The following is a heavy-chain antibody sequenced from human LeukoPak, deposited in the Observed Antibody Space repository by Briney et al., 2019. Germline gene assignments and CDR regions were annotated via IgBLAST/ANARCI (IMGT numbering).Heavy chain of an antibody. CDR2: INHSGST. V-gene: IGHV4-34*01. Sequence: SETLSLTCAVYGGSFSGDYWSWIRQPPGKGLEWIGEINHSGSTNYNPSLKSRVTISVDTSKNQFSLKLSSVTAADTAVYYCARGGYAVDYWGQGTLVTVSS. CDR3: ARGGYAVDY. J-gene: IGHJ4*02. D-gene: IGHD5-18*01. CDR1: GGSFSGDY.